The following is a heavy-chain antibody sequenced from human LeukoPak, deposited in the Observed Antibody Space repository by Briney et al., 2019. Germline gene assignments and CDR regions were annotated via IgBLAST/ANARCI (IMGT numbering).Heavy chain of an antibody. CDR2: ISWNSGSI. CDR3: AKGGHSSGYYPFDY. D-gene: IGHD3-22*01. Sequence: GGSLTLSCAASGFSFDDYAMHWVRQAPGKGLEWVSDISWNSGSIGYADSVKGRFTISRDNGKNSLYLQMNSLRANDTALYYCAKGGHSSGYYPFDYWGQGTLVTVSS. V-gene: IGHV3-9*01. J-gene: IGHJ4*02. CDR1: GFSFDDYA.